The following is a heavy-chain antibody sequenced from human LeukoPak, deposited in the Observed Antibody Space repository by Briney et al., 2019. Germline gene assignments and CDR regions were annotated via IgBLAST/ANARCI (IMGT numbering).Heavy chain of an antibody. J-gene: IGHJ4*02. CDR2: INHSGST. Sequence: PSETLSLTCAVYGGSFSGYYWSWIRQPPGKGLEWIGEINHSGSTNYNPSLKSRVTISVDTSKNQFSLKLSSATAADTAVYYCATTDSGWYRSYAYWGQGTLVTVSS. CDR3: ATTDSGWYRSYAY. CDR1: GGSFSGYY. V-gene: IGHV4-34*01. D-gene: IGHD6-19*01.